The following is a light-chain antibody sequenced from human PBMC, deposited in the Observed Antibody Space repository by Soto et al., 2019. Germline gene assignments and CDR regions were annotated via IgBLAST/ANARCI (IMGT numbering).Light chain of an antibody. V-gene: IGKV3-15*01. CDR1: HSVSGS. CDR3: QQYNTWPPYT. J-gene: IGKJ2*01. CDR2: SAS. Sequence: EIELTQSPGTLSVSPGERATLSCRATHSVSGSLAWYQQKPGRPPRLLIHSASTRPTGIPARFSGSGSGTDFTLAISSLQSEDFAVYYCQQYNTWPPYTFGQGTGLEIK.